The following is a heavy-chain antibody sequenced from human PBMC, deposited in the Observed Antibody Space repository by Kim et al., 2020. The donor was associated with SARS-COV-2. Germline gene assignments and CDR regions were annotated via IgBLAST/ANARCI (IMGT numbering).Heavy chain of an antibody. CDR1: GFTFNSYA. Sequence: GGSLRLSCAASGFTFNSYAMSWVRQAPGKGLEWVSGLRDSGGSKKYADSVKGRFSISRDNSKNTLYLQMDSLRVEDTAVYYCAKVTSGSSGWFEYFQHWGQGTLVTVSS. CDR3: AKVTSGSSGWFEYFQH. CDR2: LRDSGGSK. D-gene: IGHD6-19*01. J-gene: IGHJ1*01. V-gene: IGHV3-23*01.